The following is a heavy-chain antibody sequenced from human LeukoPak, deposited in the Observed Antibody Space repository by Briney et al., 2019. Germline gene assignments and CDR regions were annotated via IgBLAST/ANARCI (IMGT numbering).Heavy chain of an antibody. CDR2: IYYSGST. Sequence: SETLSLTCTVSGGSISSYYWSWIRQPPGKGLEWIGYIYYSGSTNYNPSLKSRVTISVDTSKNQFSLKLSSVTAADTAVYFCARDFGGSGWYGAFDYWGQGTLVTVSS. V-gene: IGHV4-59*01. D-gene: IGHD6-19*01. CDR3: ARDFGGSGWYGAFDY. CDR1: GGSISSYY. J-gene: IGHJ4*02.